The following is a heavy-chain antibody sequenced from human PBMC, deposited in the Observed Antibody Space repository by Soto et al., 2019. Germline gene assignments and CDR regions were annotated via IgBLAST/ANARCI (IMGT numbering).Heavy chain of an antibody. CDR3: ARSISLQASADNWFDP. D-gene: IGHD2-21*02. CDR2: IFSNGSK. V-gene: IGHV2-26*01. Sequence: GAALVNPEGRLTLACTVCWLSLNNTGMGVSWLRQPPGKALEWLAHIFSNGSKSYSPCLKSRLTISKDTSKSQVVLTMTNMDPVDTATYYCARSISLQASADNWFDPSGQAPPVTRSS. CDR1: WLSLNNTGMG. J-gene: IGHJ5*02.